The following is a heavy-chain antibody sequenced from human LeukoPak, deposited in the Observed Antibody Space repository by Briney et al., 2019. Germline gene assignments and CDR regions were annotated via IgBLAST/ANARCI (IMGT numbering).Heavy chain of an antibody. J-gene: IGHJ2*01. Sequence: SETLSLTCTVSGGSISSGSYYWSWIRQPAGKGLEWIGRIYTSGSTNYNPSLKSRVTISVDTSKNQFSLKLSSVTAADTAVYYCARESRWLQLWWYFDLWGRGTLVTVSS. V-gene: IGHV4-61*02. CDR2: IYTSGST. CDR1: GGSISSGSYY. D-gene: IGHD5-24*01. CDR3: ARESRWLQLWWYFDL.